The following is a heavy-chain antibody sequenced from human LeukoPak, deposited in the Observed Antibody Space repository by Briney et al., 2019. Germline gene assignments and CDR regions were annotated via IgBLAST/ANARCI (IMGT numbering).Heavy chain of an antibody. J-gene: IGHJ6*03. CDR1: GYTFTGYY. V-gene: IGHV1-2*02. Sequence: GASVKVSCEASGYTFTGYYMHWVRQAPGQGLEWMGWINPNSGGTNYAQKFQGRVTMTRDTSISTAYMELSRLRSDDTAVYYCARDLENWNGDGDYYYYYYMDVWGKGTTVTVSS. CDR3: ARDLENWNGDGDYYYYYYMDV. D-gene: IGHD1-1*01. CDR2: INPNSGGT.